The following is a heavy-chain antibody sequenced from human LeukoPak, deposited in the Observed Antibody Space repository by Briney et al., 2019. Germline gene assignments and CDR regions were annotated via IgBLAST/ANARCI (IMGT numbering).Heavy chain of an antibody. CDR3: TRAGHGSGSYYDYYYYYYMDV. V-gene: IGHV4-4*07. J-gene: IGHJ6*03. CDR2: IYTSGST. Sequence: PSETLSLTCTVSGNSFGDYYWSWIRQPAGKGLEWIGRIYTSGSTTYNPSLKSRVTMSVDTSKSQFSLNLMSVTAADTAVYYCTRAGHGSGSYYDYYYYYYMDVWGKGTTVTISS. D-gene: IGHD3-10*01. CDR1: GNSFGDYY.